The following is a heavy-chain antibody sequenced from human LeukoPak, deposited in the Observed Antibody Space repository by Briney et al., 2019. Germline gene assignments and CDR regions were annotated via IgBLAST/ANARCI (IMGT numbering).Heavy chain of an antibody. J-gene: IGHJ6*03. CDR3: ARSLSYYYYMDV. D-gene: IGHD2-8*01. CDR1: EYTFTSYD. V-gene: IGHV1-8*01. CDR2: MNPNSGNT. Sequence: ASVKVSCKASEYTFTSYDINWVRQATGQGLEWMGWMNPNSGNTGYAQKFQGRVTMTRNTSISTAYMELSSLRSEDTAVYYCARSLSYYYYMDVWGKGTTVTVSS.